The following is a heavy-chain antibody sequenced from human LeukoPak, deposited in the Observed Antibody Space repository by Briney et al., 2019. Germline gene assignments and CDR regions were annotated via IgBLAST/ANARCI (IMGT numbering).Heavy chain of an antibody. CDR3: ARVTDPRYNWFDP. CDR2: IHTSGST. D-gene: IGHD2-21*02. CDR1: GGSISSYY. J-gene: IGHJ5*02. V-gene: IGHV4-4*07. Sequence: SETLSLTCTVSGGSISSYYWTWIRQPAGKGPGWIGRIHTSGSTNYNPSLKSRVNMSVDTSKNQFSLKLSSVTAADTAVYYCARVTDPRYNWFDPWGQGTLVTVSS.